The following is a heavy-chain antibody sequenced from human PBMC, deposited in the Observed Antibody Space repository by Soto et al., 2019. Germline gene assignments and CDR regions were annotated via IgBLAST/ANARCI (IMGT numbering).Heavy chain of an antibody. D-gene: IGHD6-13*01. CDR3: ARGGDNSPWYFSL. V-gene: IGHV4-59*01. Sequence: SETLSLTCTVSSGSINNNYWSWVRQPPGRGLEWIGYIFSNGRTNYNPSLESRVTISVDTSTNQLSLKLRSVTAADTAVYFCARGGDNSPWYFSLWGQGTLVTVSS. CDR2: IFSNGRT. J-gene: IGHJ4*02. CDR1: SGSINNNY.